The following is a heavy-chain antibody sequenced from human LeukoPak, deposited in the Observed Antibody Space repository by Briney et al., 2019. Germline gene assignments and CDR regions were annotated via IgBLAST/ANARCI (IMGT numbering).Heavy chain of an antibody. V-gene: IGHV1-69*05. CDR1: GGTFSSYA. J-gene: IGHJ5*02. Sequence: SVKVSCKASGGTFSSYAISWVRQAPGQGLEWMGGIIPIFGTANYAQKFQGRVTITRDTSASTAYMELSSLRSEDTAVYYCVRGAPIRVAVAATFDPWGQGTLVTVPS. D-gene: IGHD6-19*01. CDR2: IIPIFGTA. CDR3: VRGAPIRVAVAATFDP.